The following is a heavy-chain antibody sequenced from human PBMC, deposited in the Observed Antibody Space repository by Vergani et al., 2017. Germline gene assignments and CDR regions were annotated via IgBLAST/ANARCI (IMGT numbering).Heavy chain of an antibody. J-gene: IGHJ3*02. CDR1: GGPISSYY. Sequence: QVQLQESGPGLVKPSETLSLTCTVSGGPISSYYWSWIRQPPGKGLEWIGYIYYSGSTNNNPSLKSRVTISVDTSKNQFSLKLSSVTAADTAVYYCARESGNYGDYDDAFDIWGQGSMVTVSS. CDR3: ARESGNYGDYDDAFDI. D-gene: IGHD4-17*01. CDR2: IYYSGST. V-gene: IGHV4-59*01.